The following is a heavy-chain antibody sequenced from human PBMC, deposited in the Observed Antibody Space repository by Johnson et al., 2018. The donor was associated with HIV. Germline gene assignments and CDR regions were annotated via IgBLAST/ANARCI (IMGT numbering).Heavy chain of an antibody. V-gene: IGHV3-30*02. CDR1: GFTFSSYD. CDR3: ATVVYYDSSALRMYAFDI. Sequence: QMQLVESGGGVVQPGGSLRLSCVASGFTFSSYDMHWVRQAPGKGLEWVAFKRYNGTNKYYADSVKGRFTISRDNSKHTLYLQMNTRRAEDTALYYSATVVYYDSSALRMYAFDIWGQGTMVTVSS. CDR2: KRYNGTNK. J-gene: IGHJ3*02. D-gene: IGHD3-22*01.